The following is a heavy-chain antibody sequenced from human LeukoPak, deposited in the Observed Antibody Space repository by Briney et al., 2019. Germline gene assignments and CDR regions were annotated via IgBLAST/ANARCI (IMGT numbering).Heavy chain of an antibody. V-gene: IGHV3-23*01. CDR2: ISGSGGST. Sequence: PGGSLRLSCAASGFTFSSYAMSGVRQAPGKGLEWGSAISGSGGSTYYADSVKGRFTISRDNSKNTLYLQMNSLRAEHTAVYYCAKNSRYYDFWSGYAYMDVWGKGTTVTVSS. D-gene: IGHD3-3*01. CDR1: GFTFSSYA. CDR3: AKNSRYYDFWSGYAYMDV. J-gene: IGHJ6*03.